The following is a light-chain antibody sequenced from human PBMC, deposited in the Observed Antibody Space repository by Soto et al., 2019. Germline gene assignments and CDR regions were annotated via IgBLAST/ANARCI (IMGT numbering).Light chain of an antibody. CDR2: AAS. CDR3: QQTNSYPPGVT. CDR1: QGISSY. J-gene: IGKJ4*01. V-gene: IGKV1-9*01. Sequence: DIQLTQSPSFLSASVGDRVTITCRASQGISSYLAWYQQKPRKAPKLLIYAASTLQSGVPSRFSGSRSGTELSLTLSSLQHEDFAIYYCQQTNSYPPGVTFGGGTKVEIQ.